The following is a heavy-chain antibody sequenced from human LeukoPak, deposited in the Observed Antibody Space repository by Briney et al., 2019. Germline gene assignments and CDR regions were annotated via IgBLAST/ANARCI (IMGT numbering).Heavy chain of an antibody. D-gene: IGHD5-18*01. Sequence: GGSLRLSCAASGFTFSTYSMNWVRQAPGKGLEWVSFISSSGNYIYYADSVKGRFTISRDNAKNSLYLQMNSLRAEDMAVYYCAKDGEDTAMVPGYWGQGTLVTVSS. V-gene: IGHV3-21*01. CDR1: GFTFSTYS. CDR2: ISSSGNYI. CDR3: AKDGEDTAMVPGY. J-gene: IGHJ4*02.